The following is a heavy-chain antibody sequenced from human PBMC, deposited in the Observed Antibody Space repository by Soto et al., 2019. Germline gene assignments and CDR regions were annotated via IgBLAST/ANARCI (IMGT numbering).Heavy chain of an antibody. CDR2: ISYDGTNK. D-gene: IGHD3-10*02. V-gene: IGHV3-30-3*01. CDR3: ARDSNTYRDYYHGMDV. J-gene: IGHJ6*02. Sequence: VQLEECGGGVVQPGWSLRLSCAASGFPFSSHAMYWVRQAPGKGLEWVALISYDGTNKQYADSVKGRLIVSRDDSTNTLSLQMNSLRPEDTAVYHCARDSNTYRDYYHGMDVWGQGTTVTVSS. CDR1: GFPFSSHA.